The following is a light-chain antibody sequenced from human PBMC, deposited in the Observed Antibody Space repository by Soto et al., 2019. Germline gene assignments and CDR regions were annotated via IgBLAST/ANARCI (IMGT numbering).Light chain of an antibody. J-gene: IGKJ3*01. Sequence: EIVMTQSPATLSVSPGERATLSCSASQSVSGNLAWYQQKPGQAPRLLIYAASTRDTGIPARFSGSGSGTEFTLTISSLQSEDFAVYYCQQYNNWPPLTFGPGTKVDI. V-gene: IGKV3-15*01. CDR3: QQYNNWPPLT. CDR2: AAS. CDR1: QSVSGN.